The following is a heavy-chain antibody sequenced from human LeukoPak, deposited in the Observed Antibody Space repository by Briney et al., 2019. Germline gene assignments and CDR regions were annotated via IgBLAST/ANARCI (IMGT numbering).Heavy chain of an antibody. CDR2: IYPGDSDT. CDR1: GYSFTTYK. D-gene: IGHD3-10*01. J-gene: IGHJ4*02. CDR3: ARLGFGQLSFLDY. Sequence: GESLKISCKGPGYSFTTYKIAWVRQMPGKGLEWMGIIYPGDSDTRYSPSFQGQVTISADKSISTAYLQWSSLKASDTAVYYCARLGFGQLSFLDYWGQGTLVTVSS. V-gene: IGHV5-51*01.